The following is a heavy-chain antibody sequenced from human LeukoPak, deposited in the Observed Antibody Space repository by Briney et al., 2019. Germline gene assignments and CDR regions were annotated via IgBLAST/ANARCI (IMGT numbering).Heavy chain of an antibody. Sequence: KVGESLKISCKGSGYRFTNYWIGWVRQMPGKGLEWRGIISPGDSDTRYSPSFQGQVTISADKSISTAYLQRSSLKASDAAMYYCAGSSTVLPRSDMDVWGKGTTVTVSS. CDR3: AGSSTVLPRSDMDV. D-gene: IGHD4-11*01. J-gene: IGHJ6*04. CDR2: ISPGDSDT. CDR1: GYRFTNYW. V-gene: IGHV5-51*01.